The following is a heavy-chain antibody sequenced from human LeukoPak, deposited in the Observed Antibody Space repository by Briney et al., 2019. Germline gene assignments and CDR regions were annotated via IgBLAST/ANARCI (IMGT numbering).Heavy chain of an antibody. Sequence: PGGSLRLSCAGSGFTFSSYAMSWVRQAPGKGVKWVSTISGSGDNTYSADSVRGRFTISRDNSKNTLYLQMNSLRAEDTAIYYCAKVSWANYFDYWGQGTLVTVSS. CDR3: AKVSWANYFDY. V-gene: IGHV3-23*01. D-gene: IGHD6-13*01. CDR1: GFTFSSYA. J-gene: IGHJ4*02. CDR2: ISGSGDNT.